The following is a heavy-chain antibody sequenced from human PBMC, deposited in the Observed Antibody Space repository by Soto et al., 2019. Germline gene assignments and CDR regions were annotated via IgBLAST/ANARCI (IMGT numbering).Heavy chain of an antibody. V-gene: IGHV3-30-3*01. CDR1: GFTFSSYA. CDR2: ISYDGSNK. CDR3: ARDGGLVRSGYPPGYYYYGMDV. J-gene: IGHJ6*02. Sequence: GGSLRLSCAASGFTFSSYAMHWVRQAPGKGLEWVAVISYDGSNKYYADSVKGRFTISRDNSKNTLYLQMNSLRAEDTAVYYCARDGGLVRSGYPPGYYYYGMDVWGQGTTVTVSS. D-gene: IGHD3-3*01.